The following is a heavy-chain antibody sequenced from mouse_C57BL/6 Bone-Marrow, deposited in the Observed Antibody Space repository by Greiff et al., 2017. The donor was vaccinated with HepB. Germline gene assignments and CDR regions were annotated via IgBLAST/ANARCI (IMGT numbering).Heavy chain of an antibody. J-gene: IGHJ4*01. V-gene: IGHV1-50*01. CDR3: AREDIGPYSSYPYYAMDY. CDR1: GYTFTSYW. Sequence: QVQLQQPGAELVKPGASVKLSCKASGYTFTSYWMQWVKQRPGQGLEWIGEIDPSDSYTNYNQKFKGKATLTVDTSSSTAYMQLSSLTSEDSAVYYWAREDIGPYSSYPYYAMDYGGQGTAVTVSS. D-gene: IGHD1-1*01. CDR2: IDPSDSYT.